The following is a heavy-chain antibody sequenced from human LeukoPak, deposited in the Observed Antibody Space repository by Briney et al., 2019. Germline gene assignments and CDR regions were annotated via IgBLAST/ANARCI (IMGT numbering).Heavy chain of an antibody. CDR1: GGSFSGYY. Sequence: ETLSLTCAVYGGSFSGYYWSWVRQAPGKGLEWVSAISGSGGSTYYADSVKGRFTISRDNSKNTLYLQMNSLGAEDTAVYYCAEDSGGYSYGLTFDYWGQGTLVTVSS. D-gene: IGHD5-18*01. J-gene: IGHJ4*02. CDR2: ISGSGGST. V-gene: IGHV3-23*01. CDR3: AEDSGGYSYGLTFDY.